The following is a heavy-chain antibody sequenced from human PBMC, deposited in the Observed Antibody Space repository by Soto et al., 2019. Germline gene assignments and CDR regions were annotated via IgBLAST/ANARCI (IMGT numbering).Heavy chain of an antibody. CDR3: ASPQYSGYDSDY. J-gene: IGHJ4*02. CDR2: ISSSSSYI. D-gene: IGHD5-12*01. V-gene: IGHV3-21*01. Sequence: PGGSLRLSCAASGFTFSSYSMNWVRQAPGKGLEWVSSISSSSSYIYYADSVKGRFTISRDNAKNSLYLQMNSLRAEDTAVYYCASPQYSGYDSDYWGQGTLVTVSS. CDR1: GFTFSSYS.